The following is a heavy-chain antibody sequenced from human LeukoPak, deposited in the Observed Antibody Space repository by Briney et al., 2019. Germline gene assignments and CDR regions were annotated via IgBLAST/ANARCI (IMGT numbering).Heavy chain of an antibody. J-gene: IGHJ3*02. CDR3: GVAVAGAYAFDI. V-gene: IGHV3-30-3*01. CDR1: GFTFSSYA. D-gene: IGHD6-19*01. Sequence: GGSLRLSCAASGFTFSSYAMHWVRQAPGKGLEWVAVISYDGSNKYYADSVKGRFTISRDNSKNTLYLQMNSLRAEDTAVYYCGVAVAGAYAFDIWGQGTMVNVSS. CDR2: ISYDGSNK.